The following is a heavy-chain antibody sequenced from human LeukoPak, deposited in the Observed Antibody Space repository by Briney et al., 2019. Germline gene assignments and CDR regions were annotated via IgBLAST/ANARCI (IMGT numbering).Heavy chain of an antibody. D-gene: IGHD1-20*01. CDR2: IIPIFGTA. J-gene: IGHJ4*02. CDR3: ARDSKAYNWNRAYYFDY. Sequence: ASVKVSCKASGGTFSSYAISWVRQAPGQGLEWMGGIIPIFGTANYAQKFQGRVTITADEPTSTAYMELSSLRSEDTAVYYCARDSKAYNWNRAYYFDYWGQGTLVTVSS. V-gene: IGHV1-69*13. CDR1: GGTFSSYA.